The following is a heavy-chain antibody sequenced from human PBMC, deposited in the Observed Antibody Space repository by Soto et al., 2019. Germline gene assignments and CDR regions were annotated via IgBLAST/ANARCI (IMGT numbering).Heavy chain of an antibody. V-gene: IGHV4-34*01. Sequence: SETLSLTCAVYGGSFSGYYWSWFRQPPGKGLEWIGEINHSGSTNYNPSLKSRVTISVDTSKNQFSLKLSSVTAADTAVYYCARDGDYGVPYYCHVLDVWGQGTTVTVSS. J-gene: IGHJ6*02. D-gene: IGHD4-17*01. CDR1: GGSFSGYY. CDR3: ARDGDYGVPYYCHVLDV. CDR2: INHSGST.